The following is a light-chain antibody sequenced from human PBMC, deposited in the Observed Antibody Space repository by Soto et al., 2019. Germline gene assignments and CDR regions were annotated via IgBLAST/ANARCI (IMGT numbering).Light chain of an antibody. CDR3: QQYGSTPSIT. CDR1: QSVTRNY. Sequence: EIVLTQSPGTLSLSPGERATLSCRASQSVTRNYLAWYQLKPGQAPRLLIYAASNTATGIPDRFSGSGSGTDFTLSISRLEPEDFAVYYCQQYGSTPSITFGQGTRLEIK. CDR2: AAS. J-gene: IGKJ5*01. V-gene: IGKV3-20*01.